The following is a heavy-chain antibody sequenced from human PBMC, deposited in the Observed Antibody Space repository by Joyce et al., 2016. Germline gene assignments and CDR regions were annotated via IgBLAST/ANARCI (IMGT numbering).Heavy chain of an antibody. CDR2: IHPSDSYK. D-gene: IGHD6-19*01. V-gene: IGHV5-10-1*03. CDR3: AGPTSSAWYGAFDV. CDR1: GYSFTTYW. J-gene: IGHJ3*01. Sequence: EVQLVQSGAEVKKPGESLTISCKGSGYSFTTYWINWVRQVPGKGLEWMGRIHPSDSYKRYSPSFQGPVTFSADKSINTAYLQWSSLKASDTAIYYCAGPTSSAWYGAFDVWGQGTVVTVSS.